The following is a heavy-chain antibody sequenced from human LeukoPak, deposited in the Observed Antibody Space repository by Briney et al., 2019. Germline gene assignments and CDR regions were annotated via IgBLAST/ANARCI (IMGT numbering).Heavy chain of an antibody. CDR2: IHGNDGGT. CDR1: GFIFSNYA. Sequence: GGSLRLSCAASGFIFSNYAMTWVRQAPGKGLEWVSSIHGNDGGTYYADSVRGRFTISRDNSKNTLYLQVNSLTAEDTAVYSCAKARRVGDYTPFDYLGQGTLVTVSS. V-gene: IGHV3-23*01. CDR3: AKARRVGDYTPFDY. D-gene: IGHD4-17*01. J-gene: IGHJ4*02.